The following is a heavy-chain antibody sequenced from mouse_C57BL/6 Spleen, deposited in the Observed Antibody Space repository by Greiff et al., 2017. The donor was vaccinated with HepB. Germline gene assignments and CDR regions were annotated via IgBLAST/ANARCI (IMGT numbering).Heavy chain of an antibody. CDR2: IRSKSNNYAT. CDR1: GFSFNTYA. V-gene: IGHV10-1*01. CDR3: VRHESHGSFDY. Sequence: EVKVVESGGGLVQPKGSLKLSCAASGFSFNTYAMNWVRQAPGKGLEWVARIRSKSNNYATYYADSVKDRFTISRDDSESMLYLQMNNLKTEDTAMYYCVRHESHGSFDYWGQGTTLTVSS. J-gene: IGHJ2*01.